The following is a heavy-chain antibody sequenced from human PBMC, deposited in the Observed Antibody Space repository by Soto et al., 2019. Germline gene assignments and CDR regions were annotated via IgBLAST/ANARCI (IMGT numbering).Heavy chain of an antibody. D-gene: IGHD6-19*01. V-gene: IGHV3-23*01. CDR2: IVASGAST. CDR3: AKASSSDWYEYLDS. Sequence: EVQLLESGGGLVQPGGSLRLSCAASGFTLSSYAMSWVRQTPGKGLEWVSTIVASGASTYYADSVKGRFTISKDNSKKKLSLQMSSLTAEDTALYYCAKASSSDWYEYLDSWGLGILVTVSS. J-gene: IGHJ4*02. CDR1: GFTLSSYA.